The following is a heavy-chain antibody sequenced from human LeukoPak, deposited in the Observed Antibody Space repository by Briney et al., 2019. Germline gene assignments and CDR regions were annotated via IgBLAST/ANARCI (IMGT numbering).Heavy chain of an antibody. J-gene: IGHJ4*02. CDR2: INPSGGST. CDR3: ARVVTAIVFDY. CDR1: GYTFTSYY. D-gene: IGHD2-21*02. V-gene: IGHV1-46*01. Sequence: ASVKVSCKAPGYTFTSYYMHWVRQAPGQGLEWMGIINPSGGSTSYAQKFQGRVTMTRDTSTSTVYMELSSLRSEDTAVYYCARVVTAIVFDYWGQGTLVTVSS.